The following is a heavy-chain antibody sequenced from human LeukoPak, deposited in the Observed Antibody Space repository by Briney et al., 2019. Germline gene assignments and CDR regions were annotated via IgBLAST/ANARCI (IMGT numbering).Heavy chain of an antibody. CDR2: INHSGST. CDR3: ARGEVGANYYFDY. D-gene: IGHD1-26*01. CDR1: GGSFSGYY. Sequence: SETLSLTCAVYGGSFSGYYWSWIRQPPGKGLEWIGEINHSGSTNYNPSLKSRVTIPVDTSKNQFSLKLRSVTAADTAVYYCARGEVGANYYFDYGGQGSLVTVSS. V-gene: IGHV4-34*01. J-gene: IGHJ4*02.